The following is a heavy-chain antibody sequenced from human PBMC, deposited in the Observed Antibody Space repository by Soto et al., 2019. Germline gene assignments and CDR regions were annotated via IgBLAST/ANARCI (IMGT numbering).Heavy chain of an antibody. D-gene: IGHD3-10*01. CDR3: ARHNYGSGSTYFDY. J-gene: IGHJ4*02. V-gene: IGHV4-59*08. Sequence: LSLTCTVSGGSIISYYWSWIRQPPGKGLEWIGYIYYSGSTNYNPSLKSRVTISVDTSKNQFSLKLNSMTAADTAVYYCARHNYGSGSTYFDYWGQGTTVTVSS. CDR2: IYYSGST. CDR1: GGSIISYY.